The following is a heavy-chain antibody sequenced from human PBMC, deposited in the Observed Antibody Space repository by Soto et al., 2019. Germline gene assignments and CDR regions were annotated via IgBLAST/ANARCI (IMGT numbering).Heavy chain of an antibody. CDR1: GGTFSSDS. CDR2: IIPMFDTP. CDR3: ARSGGLDRDFNY. D-gene: IGHD2-15*01. Sequence: QVQLVQSGAEVKKPGSSVKVSCKASGGTFSSDSFSWVRQAPGQGLEWMGGIIPMFDTPIYAQKFQDRVTITADESTSTAYMQLSSPTSGDTAVYYCARSGGLDRDFNYWGQGSLVTVSS. V-gene: IGHV1-69*12. J-gene: IGHJ4*02.